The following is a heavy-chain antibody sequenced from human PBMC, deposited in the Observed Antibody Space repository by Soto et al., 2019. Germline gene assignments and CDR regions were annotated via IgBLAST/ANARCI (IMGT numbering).Heavy chain of an antibody. CDR3: ERACGVAAAGPFDY. CDR2: IYYSGST. CDR1: GGSISSGGYY. Sequence: QVQLQESGPGLVKPSQTLSLTCTVSGGSISSGGYYWRWIRQHPGKALEWLGYIYYSGSTYYNTSLERLVTISVDTYKTQFSLKISSVTAADTAVYYGERACGVAAAGPFDYWGQGTLVTVSS. V-gene: IGHV4-31*01. J-gene: IGHJ4*02. D-gene: IGHD6-13*01.